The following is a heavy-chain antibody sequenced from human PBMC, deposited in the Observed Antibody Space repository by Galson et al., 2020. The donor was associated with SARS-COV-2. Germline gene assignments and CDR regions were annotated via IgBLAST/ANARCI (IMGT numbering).Heavy chain of an antibody. Sequence: GESLKISCAASGFTVSSNYMSWVRQAPGKGLEWVSVIYSGGSTYYADSVKGRFTISRHNSKNTLYLQMNSLRAEDTALYYCARDMSSSQTENWYFDLWGRGTLVTVSS. CDR1: GFTVSSNY. V-gene: IGHV3-53*04. CDR3: ARDMSSSQTENWYFDL. D-gene: IGHD6-13*01. CDR2: IYSGGST. J-gene: IGHJ2*01.